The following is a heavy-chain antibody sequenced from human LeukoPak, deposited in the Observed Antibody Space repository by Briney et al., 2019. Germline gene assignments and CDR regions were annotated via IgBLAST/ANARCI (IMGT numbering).Heavy chain of an antibody. CDR3: ARGQGRVQQLVLAY. CDR2: INPNTGGT. CDR1: GYTFTGYY. Sequence: ASVKVSCKASGYTFTGYYMHWVRQAPGQGLEWLGWINPNTGGTNYAQSFQGRVTMARDTSISTAYMELSSLRSDDTAVYYCARGQGRVQQLVLAYWGQGTLVTVSS. V-gene: IGHV1-2*02. J-gene: IGHJ4*02. D-gene: IGHD6-13*01.